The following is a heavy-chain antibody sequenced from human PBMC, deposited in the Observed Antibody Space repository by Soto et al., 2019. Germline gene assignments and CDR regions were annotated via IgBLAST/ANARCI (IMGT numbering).Heavy chain of an antibody. D-gene: IGHD5-12*01. J-gene: IGHJ3*02. V-gene: IGHV5-51*01. CDR2: IYPGDSDT. CDR1: GYSFTSYW. CDR3: AAYSGYVKVDNAFDI. Sequence: PGESLKISCKGSGYSFTSYWIGWVRQMPGKGLEWMGIIYPGDSDTRYSPSSQGQVTISADKSISTAYLQWSSLKASDTAMYYCAAYSGYVKVDNAFDIWGQGTMVTVSS.